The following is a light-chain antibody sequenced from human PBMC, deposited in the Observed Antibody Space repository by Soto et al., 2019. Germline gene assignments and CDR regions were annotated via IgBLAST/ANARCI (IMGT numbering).Light chain of an antibody. CDR2: GAS. CDR1: QSVSSSY. Sequence: EIVLTQSPGTLSLSPGERATLSCRASQSVSSSYLAWYQQKPGQAPSLLMSGASSRSTGIPHRFSGSGSEIDFTLTIIRLEPEDFALYYWQHDQVGRPIAFGRVTRLEIK. CDR3: QHDQVGRPIA. V-gene: IGKV3-20*01. J-gene: IGKJ5*01.